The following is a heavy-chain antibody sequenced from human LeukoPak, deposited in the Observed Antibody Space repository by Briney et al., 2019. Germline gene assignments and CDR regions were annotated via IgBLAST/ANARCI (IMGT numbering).Heavy chain of an antibody. CDR1: GFSVTSNH. Sequence: GGSLRLSCAASGFSVTSNHMNWVRQAPGKGLEWVSIIYTGGTTHYADSLNDRFTISRDDSINTLYLQMNSLRAEDTAVYYCARGSSSYYFDYWGQGTLVTVSS. D-gene: IGHD6-6*01. V-gene: IGHV3-66*01. J-gene: IGHJ4*02. CDR3: ARGSSSYYFDY. CDR2: IYTGGTT.